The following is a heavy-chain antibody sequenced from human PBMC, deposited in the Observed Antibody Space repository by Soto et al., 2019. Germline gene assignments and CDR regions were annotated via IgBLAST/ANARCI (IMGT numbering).Heavy chain of an antibody. CDR1: GDSVSSNSAA. CDR3: ARSRVAEVVVRGVIIRLASDYYYYGMDV. CDR2: TYYRSKWYN. J-gene: IGHJ6*02. D-gene: IGHD3-10*01. Sequence: SQTLSLTCAISGDSVSSNSAAWNWIRQSPSRGLEWLGRTYYRSKWYNDYAVSVKSRITINPDTSKNQFSLQLNSVTPEDTTVYYCARSRVAEVVVRGVIIRLASDYYYYGMDVWGQGTTVAVS. V-gene: IGHV6-1*01.